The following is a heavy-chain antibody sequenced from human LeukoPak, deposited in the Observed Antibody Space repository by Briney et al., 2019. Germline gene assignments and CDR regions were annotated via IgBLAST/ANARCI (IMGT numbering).Heavy chain of an antibody. CDR2: INHSGST. D-gene: IGHD2-15*01. J-gene: IGHJ6*02. V-gene: IGHV4-34*01. Sequence: SETLSLTCAVYGGSFSGYYWSRIRQPPGKGLEWIGEINHSGSTNYNPSLKSRVTISVDTSKNQFSLKLSSVTAADTAVYYCARASSDHYYYGTDVWGQGTTVTVSS. CDR1: GGSFSGYY. CDR3: ARASSDHYYYGTDV.